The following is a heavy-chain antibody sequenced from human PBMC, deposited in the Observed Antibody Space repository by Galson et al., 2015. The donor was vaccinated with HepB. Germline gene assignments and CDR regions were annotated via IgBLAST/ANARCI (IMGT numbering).Heavy chain of an antibody. J-gene: IGHJ4*02. Sequence: SLRLSCAASGFSFSTYAMTWVRQAPGKGLEWVSGLTGSGGTTYYADSVKGRFTISRDNSKSTLYLQLNSLRVEDTAVYYCAKSSSSTSTTSYIDYWGQGTLVTVSS. CDR2: LTGSGGTT. D-gene: IGHD5/OR15-5a*01. V-gene: IGHV3-23*01. CDR1: GFSFSTYA. CDR3: AKSSSSTSTTSYIDY.